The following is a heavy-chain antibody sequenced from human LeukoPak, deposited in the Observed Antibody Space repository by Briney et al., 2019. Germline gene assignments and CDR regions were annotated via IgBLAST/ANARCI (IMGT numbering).Heavy chain of an antibody. CDR2: IYYSGST. D-gene: IGHD3-10*01. CDR3: ARCMVRGVIITD. Sequence: SETLSLTCTVSGGSISSSSYYWGWIRQPPGKGLEWIGSIYYSGSTYHNPSLKSRVTISVDTSKNQFSLKLSSVTAADTAVYYCARCMVRGVIITDWGQGTLVTVSS. CDR1: GGSISSSSYY. V-gene: IGHV4-39*01. J-gene: IGHJ4*02.